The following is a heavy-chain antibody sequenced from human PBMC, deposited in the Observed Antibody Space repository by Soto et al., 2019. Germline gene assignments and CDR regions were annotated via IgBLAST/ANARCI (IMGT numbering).Heavy chain of an antibody. D-gene: IGHD6-19*01. CDR2: ISYNGNSQ. CDR3: AKDWGSSGWFNWFDP. CDR1: GFSVSSSG. Sequence: QVQLVESGGGVVQPGTSLRVSCEASGFSVSSSGMHWVRQVPGKGLEWVAMISYNGNSQHYGDSVRGRFTISRDTSKNTLSLQMNSLRPEDTAIYYCAKDWGSSGWFNWFDPWGQGTLVTVSS. J-gene: IGHJ5*02. V-gene: IGHV3-30*18.